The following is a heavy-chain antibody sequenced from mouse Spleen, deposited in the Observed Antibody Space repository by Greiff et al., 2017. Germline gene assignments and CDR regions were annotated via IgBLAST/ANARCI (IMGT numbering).Heavy chain of an antibody. CDR1: GFSINSDCY. D-gene: IGHD1-1*01. CDR2: TFYSGIT. Sequence: EVKLMESGPSLVRPSQTLSLTCTVTGFSINSDCYWIWIRQFPGNKLEYIGYTFYSGITYYNPSLESRMYITRDTSKNQFSLKLSSVTTEDTATYYCARGYGSSYAMDYWGQGTSVTVSS. J-gene: IGHJ4*01. CDR3: ARGYGSSYAMDY. V-gene: IGHV3-3*01.